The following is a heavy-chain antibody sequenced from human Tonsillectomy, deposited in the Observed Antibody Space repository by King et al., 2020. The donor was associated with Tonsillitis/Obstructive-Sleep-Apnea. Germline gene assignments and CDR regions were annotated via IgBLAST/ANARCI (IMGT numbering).Heavy chain of an antibody. Sequence: VQLVESGGGLVQPGRSLRLSCTASGFTFGDYAMSWFRQAPGKGLEWVGFIRSKAYGGTTEYAASVKGRFTISRDDSKSIAYLQMNSLKTEDTAVSYCTRGAPQNYDSSGYSFDYWGQGNLVTVSS. J-gene: IGHJ4*02. D-gene: IGHD3-22*01. V-gene: IGHV3-49*03. CDR2: IRSKAYGGTT. CDR3: TRGAPQNYDSSGYSFDY. CDR1: GFTFGDYA.